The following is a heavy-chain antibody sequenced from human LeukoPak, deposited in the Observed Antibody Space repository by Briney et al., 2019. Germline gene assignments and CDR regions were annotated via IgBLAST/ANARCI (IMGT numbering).Heavy chain of an antibody. J-gene: IGHJ4*02. V-gene: IGHV1-69*05. Sequence: SVKVSCKASGGTFSSYAISWVRQAPGQGLEWMGGIIPIFGTANYAQKFQGRVTITTDESTSTAYMELSSLRSEDTAVYYCARDRRFYDFWSGYDYWGQGTLVTVSS. CDR3: ARDRRFYDFWSGYDY. D-gene: IGHD3-3*01. CDR2: IIPIFGTA. CDR1: GGTFSSYA.